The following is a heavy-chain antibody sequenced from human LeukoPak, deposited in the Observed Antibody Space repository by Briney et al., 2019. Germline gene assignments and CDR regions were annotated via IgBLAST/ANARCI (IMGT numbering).Heavy chain of an antibody. V-gene: IGHV4-59*02. D-gene: IGHD3-10*01. CDR3: ARDRDYYGSGSYYKDYYYYYMDV. CDR2: IYYSGST. J-gene: IGHJ6*03. Sequence: KPSETLSLTCTVSGGSVSTYYWSWIRQPPGKGLEWIGYIYYSGSTNYNPSLKSRVTISVDTSKNQFSLKLSSVTAADTAVYYCARDRDYYGSGSYYKDYYYYYMDVRGKGTTVTVSS. CDR1: GGSVSTYY.